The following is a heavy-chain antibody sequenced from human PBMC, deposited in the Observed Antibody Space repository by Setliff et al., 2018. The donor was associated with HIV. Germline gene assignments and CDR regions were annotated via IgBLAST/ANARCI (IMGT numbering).Heavy chain of an antibody. J-gene: IGHJ4*02. CDR1: GGSINTYY. CDR2: IYYSGST. Sequence: SETLSLTCTVSGGSINTYYWSWIRQPPGQGLEWIGFIYYSGSTNYSPSLKSRVTISVDMSKNQFSLKLSSVTAADTAVYYCARVWSGSGYPPCLDYWGQGTLVTVSS. V-gene: IGHV4-59*08. CDR3: ARVWSGSGYPPCLDY. D-gene: IGHD3-3*01.